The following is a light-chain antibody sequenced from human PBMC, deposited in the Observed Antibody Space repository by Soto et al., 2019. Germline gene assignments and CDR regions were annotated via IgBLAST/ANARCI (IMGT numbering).Light chain of an antibody. V-gene: IGLV1-40*01. CDR3: QSYDSSLSGWV. J-gene: IGLJ3*02. CDR2: GNS. Sequence: QSVLTQPPSVSGAPGQRVTISCTGSSSNIGAGYDVHWYQQLPGTAPKLLIYGNSIRPSGIPDRLSGSKSGTSASLAITGLQAEHEADYYCQSYDSSLSGWVFGGGTKLTVL. CDR1: SSNIGAGYD.